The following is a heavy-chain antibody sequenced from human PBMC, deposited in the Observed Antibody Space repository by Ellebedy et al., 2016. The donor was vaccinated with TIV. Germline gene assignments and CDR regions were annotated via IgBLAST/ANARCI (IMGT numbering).Heavy chain of an antibody. V-gene: IGHV3-30*04. D-gene: IGHD6-19*01. CDR1: GFTFSHYA. CDR2: VSYDGNTK. CDR3: PYSSGWYKFDD. J-gene: IGHJ4*02. Sequence: GESLKISCAASGFTFSHYAMHWVRQAPGKGLEWVAEVSYDGNTKYYTDSVKGRFTISRDNSKNTLYLQMNSLRAEDTAVYYCPYSSGWYKFDDWGKGTLVTVSS.